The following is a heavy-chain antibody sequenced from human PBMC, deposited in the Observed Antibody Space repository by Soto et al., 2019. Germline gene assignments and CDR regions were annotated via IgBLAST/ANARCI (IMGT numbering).Heavy chain of an antibody. Sequence: QVQLQESGPGLVQPSGTLSLTCAVSGDSINNSHWWSWVRQTPGKGLDRIGETYHSGTTNYNPSLKTRVTISIDKSKNQFFLKMYSVTAADTAVYYCVREVNSSPARGPNWFDPWGQGTLVTVSS. CDR3: VREVNSSPARGPNWFDP. CDR1: GDSINNSHW. D-gene: IGHD6-13*01. CDR2: TYHSGTT. J-gene: IGHJ5*02. V-gene: IGHV4-4*02.